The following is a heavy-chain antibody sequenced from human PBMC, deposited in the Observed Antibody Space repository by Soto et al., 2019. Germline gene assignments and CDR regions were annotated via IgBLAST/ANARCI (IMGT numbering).Heavy chain of an antibody. D-gene: IGHD4-17*01. CDR1: GFTFSKYA. CDR2: VSGSGGST. CDR3: AKLTCGDPVDS. Sequence: EVQLLESGGGLVQPGGSLRLSCAASGFTFSKYAMNWVRQAPGKGLEWVSTVSGSGGSTSYADSVKGRFTISRDNSENTLYQQITSLRADDTAIYHCAKLTCGDPVDSWGPGTLVSVSS. J-gene: IGHJ4*02. V-gene: IGHV3-23*01.